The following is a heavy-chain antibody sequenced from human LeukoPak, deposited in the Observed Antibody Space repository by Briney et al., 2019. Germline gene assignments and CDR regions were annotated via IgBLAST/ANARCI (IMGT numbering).Heavy chain of an antibody. D-gene: IGHD4-23*01. CDR2: IYYSGST. J-gene: IGHJ3*02. CDR3: ARARWGSDAFDI. Sequence: SETLSLTCTVSGGSISSYYWSWIRQPPGKGLEWIGYIYYSGSTNYNPSLKSRVTISVDTSKNQFSLKLSSVTAADTAVYYCARARWGSDAFDIWGQGTMVTVSS. CDR1: GGSISSYY. V-gene: IGHV4-59*01.